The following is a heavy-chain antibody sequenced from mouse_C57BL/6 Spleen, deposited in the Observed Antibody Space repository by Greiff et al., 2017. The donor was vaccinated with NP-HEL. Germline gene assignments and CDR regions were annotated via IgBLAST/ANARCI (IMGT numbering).Heavy chain of an antibody. CDR3: ARGDYGGAGYAMDY. J-gene: IGHJ4*01. CDR2: IYPGDGDT. D-gene: IGHD2-4*01. Sequence: VQLQQSGAELVKPGASVKISCKASGYAFSSYWMNWVKQRPGKGLEWIGQIYPGDGDTNYNGKFKGKATLTADRSSSTAYMQLSSLTSEDSAVYFCARGDYGGAGYAMDYWGQGTSVTVSS. CDR1: GYAFSSYW. V-gene: IGHV1-80*01.